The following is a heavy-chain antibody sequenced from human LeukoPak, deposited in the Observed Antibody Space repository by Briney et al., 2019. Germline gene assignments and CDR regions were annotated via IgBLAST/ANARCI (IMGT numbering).Heavy chain of an antibody. J-gene: IGHJ6*03. D-gene: IGHD3-10*01. CDR1: GFTFNDFA. CDR2: IYSGGST. V-gene: IGHV3-53*01. CDR3: ASGSGSYRTPYYYMDV. Sequence: GGSLRLSCAASGFTFNDFAMTWVRQAPGKGLEWVSVIYSGGSTYYADSVKGRFTISRDNSKNTLYLQMNSLRAEDTAVYYCASGSGSYRTPYYYMDVWGTGTTVTVSS.